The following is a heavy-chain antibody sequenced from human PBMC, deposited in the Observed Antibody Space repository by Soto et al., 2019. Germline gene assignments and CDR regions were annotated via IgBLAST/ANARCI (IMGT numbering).Heavy chain of an antibody. CDR2: IYYSGST. D-gene: IGHD4-17*01. CDR3: ATSPADHYGELRY. CDR1: GGSISSYY. J-gene: IGHJ4*02. V-gene: IGHV4-59*01. Sequence: PSETLSLTCTVSGGSISSYYWSWIRQPPGKGLEWIGYIYYSGSTNYNPSLKSRVTISVDTSKNQFSLKLSSVTAADTAVYYCATSPADHYGELRYWGQGTLVTVSS.